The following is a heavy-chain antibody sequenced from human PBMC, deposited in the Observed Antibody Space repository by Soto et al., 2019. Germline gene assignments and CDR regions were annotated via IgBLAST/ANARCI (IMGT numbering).Heavy chain of an antibody. J-gene: IGHJ6*02. CDR2: IYYSGST. Sequence: QVQLQESGPGLVKPSQTLSLTCTVPGGSISSGGYYWSWIRQHPGKGLEWIGYIYYSGSTYYNPSLRSRVIRSVDTSKNQFSRKLSSVTAADTAVYYCARRCITMIVVGSYGMDVWGQGTTVTVSS. CDR3: ARRCITMIVVGSYGMDV. D-gene: IGHD3-22*01. V-gene: IGHV4-31*03. CDR1: GGSISSGGYY.